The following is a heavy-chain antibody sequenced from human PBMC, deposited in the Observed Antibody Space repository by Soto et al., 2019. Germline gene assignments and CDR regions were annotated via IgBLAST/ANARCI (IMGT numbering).Heavy chain of an antibody. CDR1: GYTFTSYD. J-gene: IGHJ5*02. CDR2: MNPNSGNT. CDR3: GRVRSGGGGTWFDP. Sequence: QVQLVQSGAEVKKPGASVKVSCKASGYTFTSYDINWVRQATGQGLEWMGWMNPNSGNTAYAQKFQGRVTMTRNTSIMTADLELRRPRPGDTAVFCFGRVRSGGGGTWFDPWGQGTLVTVSS. V-gene: IGHV1-8*01. D-gene: IGHD3-10*01.